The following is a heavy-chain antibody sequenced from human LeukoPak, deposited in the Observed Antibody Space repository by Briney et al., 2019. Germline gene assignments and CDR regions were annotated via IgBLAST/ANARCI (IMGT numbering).Heavy chain of an antibody. D-gene: IGHD6-19*01. CDR2: ISSSGSTI. CDR1: GFTVSSNY. CDR3: AREVAVTGTPSLDN. Sequence: PGGSLRLSCAASGFTVSSNYMSWVRQAPGKGLEWVSYISSSGSTIYYADSVRGRFTLSRDNAKNSLYLQMNSLRVEDTAIYYCAREVAVTGTPSLDNWGQGTLVTVSS. J-gene: IGHJ4*02. V-gene: IGHV3-11*01.